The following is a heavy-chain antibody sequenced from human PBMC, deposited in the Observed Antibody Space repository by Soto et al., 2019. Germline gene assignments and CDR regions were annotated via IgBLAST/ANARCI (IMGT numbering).Heavy chain of an antibody. CDR3: ARLTTLSSPKYRFYYYMDI. Sequence: QVQLAQSGPELKKPGASLEVSCRASGYTFSNYGISWVRQVPGQGLEWMAWISVKNGDTNFAQKFQGTLSVTTDTSTSTAYFNLRSLRSDDTAVYYCARLTTLSSPKYRFYYYMDIWGKGTTVTVSS. CDR1: GYTFSNYG. D-gene: IGHD4-4*01. CDR2: ISVKNGDT. J-gene: IGHJ6*03. V-gene: IGHV1-18*01.